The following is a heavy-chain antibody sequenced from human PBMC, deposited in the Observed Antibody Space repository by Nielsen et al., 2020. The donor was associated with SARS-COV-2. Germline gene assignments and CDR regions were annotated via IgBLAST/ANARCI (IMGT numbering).Heavy chain of an antibody. CDR2: ISAYNGNT. D-gene: IGHD6-13*01. Sequence: ASVKVSCKASGYTFTSYGISWVRQAPGQGLEWMGWISAYNGNTNYAQKLQGRVTMTTDTSTSTAYMELRSLRSDDTAVYYCAREVGYSSSWYPGSYYYYMDVWGKGTTVTVSS. J-gene: IGHJ6*03. CDR1: GYTFTSYG. CDR3: AREVGYSSSWYPGSYYYYMDV. V-gene: IGHV1-18*04.